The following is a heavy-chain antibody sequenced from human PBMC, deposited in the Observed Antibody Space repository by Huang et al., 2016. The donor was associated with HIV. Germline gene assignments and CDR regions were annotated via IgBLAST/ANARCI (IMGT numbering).Heavy chain of an antibody. V-gene: IGHV1-24*01. CDR3: ATGFDVFFDF. CDR1: EYTLTELS. J-gene: IGHJ4*02. D-gene: IGHD3-9*01. Sequence: QVQLVQSRAEVKKPGASVKVSCKVPEYTLTELSINWVRQPPGKGLEWMGGFEPEIGETIYAQKFQGRVTMTEDTSTETAFMELSGLRPEDTAVYYCATGFDVFFDFWGQGTLVTVSS. CDR2: FEPEIGET.